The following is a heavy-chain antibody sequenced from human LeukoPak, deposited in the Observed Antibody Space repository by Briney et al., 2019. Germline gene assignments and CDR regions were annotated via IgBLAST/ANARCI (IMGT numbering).Heavy chain of an antibody. V-gene: IGHV3-15*01. D-gene: IGHD2-15*01. Sequence: GGSLRLSCAASGFTFSNAWMSWVRQAPGKGLEWVGRIKSKADGGTTDYAAPVKGRSTISRDDSKNTLYLQMNSLKTEDTAVYYCTTGVGYYYYYMDVWGKGTTVTVSS. CDR1: GFTFSNAW. CDR2: IKSKADGGTT. CDR3: TTGVGYYYYYMDV. J-gene: IGHJ6*03.